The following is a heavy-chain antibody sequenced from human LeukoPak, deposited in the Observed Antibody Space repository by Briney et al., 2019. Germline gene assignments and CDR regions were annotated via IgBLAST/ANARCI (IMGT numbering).Heavy chain of an antibody. J-gene: IGHJ5*02. D-gene: IGHD3-16*01. CDR2: IIPTFGTA. CDR1: GGTFSSYA. V-gene: IGHV1-69*13. Sequence: ASVKVSCKASGGTFSSYAISWVRQAPGQGLEWMGGIIPTFGTANYAQKFQGRVTITADESTSTAYMELSSLRSEDTAVYYCARVGVFAGENWFDPWGQGTLVTVSS. CDR3: ARVGVFAGENWFDP.